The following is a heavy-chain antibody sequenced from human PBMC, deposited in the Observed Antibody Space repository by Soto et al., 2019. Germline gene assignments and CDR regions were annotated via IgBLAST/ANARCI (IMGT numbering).Heavy chain of an antibody. CDR2: ISSSSSYI. CDR1: GFTFSSYS. Sequence: EVQLVESGGGLVKPGGSLRLSCAASGFTFSSYSMNWVRQAPGKGLEWVSSISSSSSYIYYADSVKGRFTISRDNAKNSLYLQMNSLRAEDTAVYYCARAGEEYSSSWYSGKSNWFDPWGQGTLVTVSS. D-gene: IGHD6-13*01. CDR3: ARAGEEYSSSWYSGKSNWFDP. V-gene: IGHV3-21*01. J-gene: IGHJ5*02.